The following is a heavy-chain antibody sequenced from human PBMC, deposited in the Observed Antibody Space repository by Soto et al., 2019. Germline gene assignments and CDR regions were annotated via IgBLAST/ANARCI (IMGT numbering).Heavy chain of an antibody. CDR1: GYTFTTYH. D-gene: IGHD2-8*01. CDR2: IDPLGGNT. Sequence: QVQLVQSGAEVKEPGASVKISCKASGYTFTTYHIHWVRQAPGQGLDWMGMIDPLGGNTGYARKFQDRVAMTRDTSTGTAYIEVNRLRFDDTAMYFCVRGYCTSSASCEGDFQHWGQGTLVTVSS. CDR3: VRGYCTSSASCEGDFQH. V-gene: IGHV1-46*01. J-gene: IGHJ1*01.